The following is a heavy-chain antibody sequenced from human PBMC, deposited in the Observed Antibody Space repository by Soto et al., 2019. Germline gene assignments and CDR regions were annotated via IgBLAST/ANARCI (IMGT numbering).Heavy chain of an antibody. V-gene: IGHV1-2*04. CDR3: ARERGELLWFGELGGNDAFDI. D-gene: IGHD3-10*01. Sequence: GASVKVSCKASGYTFTGYYMHWVRQAPGQGLERMGWINPNSGGTNYAQKFQGWVTMTRDTSISTAYMELSRLRSDDTAVYYCARERGELLWFGELGGNDAFDIWGQGTMVTVSS. J-gene: IGHJ3*02. CDR2: INPNSGGT. CDR1: GYTFTGYY.